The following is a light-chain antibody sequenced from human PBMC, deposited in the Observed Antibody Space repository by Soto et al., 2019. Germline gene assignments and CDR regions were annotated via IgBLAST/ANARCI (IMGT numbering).Light chain of an antibody. Sequence: EIVWTQSPGTLSLSPGERATLSCRASQRVSRTYLAWYQQKPGQAPRLLIYGASSRATGIPDRFSGSGSGTDFTLTISRLEPGDFAVYYCQRYGGSPLFGQGTKVDIK. J-gene: IGKJ1*01. CDR2: GAS. CDR3: QRYGGSPL. V-gene: IGKV3-20*01. CDR1: QRVSRTY.